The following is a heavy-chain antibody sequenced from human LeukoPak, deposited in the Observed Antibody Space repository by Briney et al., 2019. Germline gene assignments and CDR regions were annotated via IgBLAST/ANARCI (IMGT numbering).Heavy chain of an antibody. CDR3: ARYDRGLFFFDN. D-gene: IGHD1-14*01. Sequence: ETLSLTCTVSGASVRNEYWSWIRQPPGKELEWFGYIHYSGSSNYHPSLGSRVTISLDTSKNQFSLKMKSVTAADTGMYHCARYDRGLFFFDNWGEGTLVTVSP. CDR1: GASVRNEY. V-gene: IGHV4-59*08. J-gene: IGHJ4*02. CDR2: IHYSGSS.